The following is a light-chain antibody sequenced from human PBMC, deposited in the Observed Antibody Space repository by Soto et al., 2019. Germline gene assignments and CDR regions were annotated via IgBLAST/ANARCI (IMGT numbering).Light chain of an antibody. CDR3: QQRSNWPSMT. J-gene: IGKJ5*01. V-gene: IGKV3-11*01. CDR2: DAS. CDR1: QSVSSY. Sequence: EIVLTQSPATLSLSPGERATLSCRASQSVSSYLAWYQQKPGQAPRLLIYDASNSATGIPARFSGSGSGTDFTLTISSLLPEDFAAYYCQQRSNWPSMTFGQGTRLEIK.